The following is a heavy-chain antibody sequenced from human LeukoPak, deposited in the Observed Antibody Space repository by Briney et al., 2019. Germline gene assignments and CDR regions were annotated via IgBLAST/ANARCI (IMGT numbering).Heavy chain of an antibody. CDR1: GFTFSSYG. Sequence: GGSLRLSCAASGFTFSSYGMHWVRQAPGKGLEWVAVISYDGSNKYYADSVKGRFTISRDNAKNSLYLQMNSLRAEDTAVYYCARETSQYDYDILTGYNRVYYYGMDVWGQGTTVTVSS. D-gene: IGHD3-9*01. CDR2: ISYDGSNK. V-gene: IGHV3-30*03. J-gene: IGHJ6*02. CDR3: ARETSQYDYDILTGYNRVYYYGMDV.